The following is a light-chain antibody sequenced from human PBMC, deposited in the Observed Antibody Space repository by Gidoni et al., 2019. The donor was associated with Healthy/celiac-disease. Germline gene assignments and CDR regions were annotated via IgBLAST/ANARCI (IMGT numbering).Light chain of an antibody. CDR3: EASDSSVV. CDR1: KLGDKY. J-gene: IGLJ2*01. V-gene: IGLV3-1*01. CDR2: QDS. Sequence: SYEPTQPPSVSVSPGQTASITCSGDKLGDKYACWYQQKTGQSPVLVINQDSKRPSGHPERFSGANSANPATLTIRGAQAMDEAGYYCEASDSSVVFGGGTKLTV.